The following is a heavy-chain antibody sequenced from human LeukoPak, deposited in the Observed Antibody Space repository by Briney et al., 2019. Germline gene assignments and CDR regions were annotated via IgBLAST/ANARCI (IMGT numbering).Heavy chain of an antibody. J-gene: IGHJ4*02. CDR2: INTDGSDR. Sequence: GRSLRLSCAASGFTFSNYWMNWVSQDPGEGRGWVSRINTDGSDRSYADSVKGRFTISRDNAKNTLFLEMDSLRGEDTATYYCARGMDDIDYWGQGILITVSS. V-gene: IGHV3-74*01. CDR1: GFTFSNYW. CDR3: ARGMDDIDY. D-gene: IGHD3-9*01.